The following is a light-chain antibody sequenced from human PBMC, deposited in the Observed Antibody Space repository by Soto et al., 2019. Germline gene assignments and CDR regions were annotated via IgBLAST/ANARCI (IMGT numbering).Light chain of an antibody. CDR1: QTISSW. CDR2: KAP. J-gene: IGKJ1*01. Sequence: DIQMTKSPSTLSGSVGDRVNITCRASQTISSWLAWYPQKPGKAPKLLIYKAPTLKSGVPSRFSGSGAGTECTLTISSLQPDDFATYYGQHYNSYSEGFGQGTKGELK. V-gene: IGKV1-5*03. CDR3: QHYNSYSEG.